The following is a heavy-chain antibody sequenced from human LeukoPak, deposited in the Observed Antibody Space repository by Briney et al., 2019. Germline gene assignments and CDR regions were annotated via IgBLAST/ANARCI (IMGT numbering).Heavy chain of an antibody. CDR1: GYTVTSYG. Sequence: ASVKVSCKASGYTVTSYGISWVRHAPGQGLEWMGWISVYNDNANYAQNLQGRVTMTTATSTSTAYMELRSLRSDDAAMYYCARVLNSGYDWKIDYWGQGTLVTVSS. CDR2: ISVYNDNA. V-gene: IGHV1-18*01. D-gene: IGHD5-12*01. CDR3: ARVLNSGYDWKIDY. J-gene: IGHJ4*02.